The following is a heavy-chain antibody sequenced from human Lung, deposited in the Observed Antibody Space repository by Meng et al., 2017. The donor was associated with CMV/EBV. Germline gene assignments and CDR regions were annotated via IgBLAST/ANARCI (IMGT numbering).Heavy chain of an antibody. D-gene: IGHD2-15*01. CDR3: ARDSASVGSGYYYYYGMDV. V-gene: IGHV3-7*01. CDR1: GFTFSSYW. Sequence: LXXAASGFTFSSYWMSWVRQAPGKGLEWVANIKQDGSEKYYVDSVKGRFTISRDNAKNSLYLQMNSLRAEDTAVYYCARDSASVGSGYYYYYGMDVXGQGXTVTVSS. J-gene: IGHJ6*02. CDR2: IKQDGSEK.